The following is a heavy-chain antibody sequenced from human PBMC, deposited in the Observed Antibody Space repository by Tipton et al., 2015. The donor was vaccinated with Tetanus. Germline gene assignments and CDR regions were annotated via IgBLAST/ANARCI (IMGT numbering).Heavy chain of an antibody. CDR1: GFTFSSYA. D-gene: IGHD3-22*01. Sequence: SLRLSCAASGFTFSSYAMSWVRQAPGKGLEWVSAISGSGGSTYYADSVKGRFTISRDNSKNTLYLQMNSLRAEDTAVYYCAKDLYYDSSALPSLFDYWGQGTLVTVSS. V-gene: IGHV3-23*01. CDR3: AKDLYYDSSALPSLFDY. CDR2: ISGSGGST. J-gene: IGHJ4*02.